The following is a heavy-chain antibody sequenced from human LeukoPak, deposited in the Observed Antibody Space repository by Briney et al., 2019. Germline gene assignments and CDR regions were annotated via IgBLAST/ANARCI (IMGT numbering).Heavy chain of an antibody. CDR2: INHSGST. J-gene: IGHJ6*02. D-gene: IGHD5-12*01. V-gene: IGHV4-34*01. Sequence: SETLSLTCAVYGGSFSGYYWSWMRQPPGKGLEWIGEINHSGSTNYNPSLKSRVTISVDTSKNQFSLKLSSVTAADTAVYYCASTPPPDIVATKRYGMDVWGQGTTVTVSS. CDR1: GGSFSGYY. CDR3: ASTPPPDIVATKRYGMDV.